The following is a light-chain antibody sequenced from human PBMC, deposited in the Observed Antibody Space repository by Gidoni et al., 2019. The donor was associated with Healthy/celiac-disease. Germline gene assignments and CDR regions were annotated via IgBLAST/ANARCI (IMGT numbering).Light chain of an antibody. V-gene: IGLV3-9*01. Sequence: SYEPTQPLSVSVALGQTARITCGGNNSGSKNVHWYQQKPGQAPVLVIYRDSNRPSGIPERFSGSNSGNTATLTISRAQAGDEADYYCQVWDSSTVVFGGGTKLTVL. J-gene: IGLJ2*01. CDR2: RDS. CDR3: QVWDSSTVV. CDR1: NSGSKN.